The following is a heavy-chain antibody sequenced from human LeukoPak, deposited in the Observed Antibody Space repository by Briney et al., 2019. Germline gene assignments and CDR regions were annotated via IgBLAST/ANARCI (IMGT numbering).Heavy chain of an antibody. CDR1: GLTLSNVW. Sequence: PGGSLRLSCAVSGLTLSNVWMNWVRQAPGKGLEWVSSISSSSSYIYYADSVKGRFTISRDNAKNSLYLQMNSLRAEDTAVYYCARAGRDSSSWYYFDYWGQGTLVTVSS. J-gene: IGHJ4*02. CDR2: ISSSSSYI. D-gene: IGHD6-13*01. CDR3: ARAGRDSSSWYYFDY. V-gene: IGHV3-21*01.